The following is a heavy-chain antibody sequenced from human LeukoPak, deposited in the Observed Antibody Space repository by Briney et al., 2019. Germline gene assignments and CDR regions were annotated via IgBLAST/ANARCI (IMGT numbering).Heavy chain of an antibody. CDR3: ARDLTSTSNWKFDY. J-gene: IGHJ4*02. D-gene: IGHD1-20*01. CDR2: INPNTGGA. Sequence: ASVKVSCKASGYTFADYFIHWVRQAPGQGLEWMGRINPNTGGAEYAPKFQGWVTMTRDTSISTAYVEVNRLISDDTAVYYCARDLTSTSNWKFDYWGQGTLVTVSS. V-gene: IGHV1-2*04. CDR1: GYTFADYF.